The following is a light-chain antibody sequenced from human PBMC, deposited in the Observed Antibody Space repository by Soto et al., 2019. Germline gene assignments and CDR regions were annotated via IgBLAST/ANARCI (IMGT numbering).Light chain of an antibody. CDR1: QSISSN. J-gene: IGKJ4*01. CDR2: RTS. V-gene: IGKV3-15*01. Sequence: ETVMTQSPATLSVSPGERATLSCRASQSISSNLAWYQQKPGQAPRLLMFRTSSRATGFPARFSGSGSGPEFNLTISSLQSEDFGVYYCQQYNNWPRATFGGGTKVDI. CDR3: QQYNNWPRAT.